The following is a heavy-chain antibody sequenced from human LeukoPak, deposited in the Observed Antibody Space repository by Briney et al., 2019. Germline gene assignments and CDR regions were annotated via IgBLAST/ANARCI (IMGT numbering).Heavy chain of an antibody. CDR2: ISYDGSNK. CDR1: GFTFSSYA. Sequence: GGSLRLPCAASGFTFSSYAMHWVRQAPGKGLEWVAVISYDGSNKYYADSVKGRFTISRDNSKNTLYLQMNSLRAEDTAVYYCARDNSNAFDIWGQGTMVTVSS. CDR3: ARDNSNAFDI. J-gene: IGHJ3*02. V-gene: IGHV3-30-3*01.